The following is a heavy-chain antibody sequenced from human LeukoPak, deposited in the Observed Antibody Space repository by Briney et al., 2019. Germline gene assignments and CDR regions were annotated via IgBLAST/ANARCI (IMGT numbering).Heavy chain of an antibody. CDR3: ARVVAPGGNVDSYGMDV. CDR1: GFTFNSYG. V-gene: IGHV3-21*01. Sequence: GGSLRLSCAASGFTFNSYGMNWVRQAPGKGLEWVSSISTSSNYIYYADSVKGRFTISRDNAKNSLYLQMNNLRAEDTAVYYCARVVAPGGNVDSYGMDVWGQGTTVTVSS. J-gene: IGHJ6*02. D-gene: IGHD1-1*01. CDR2: ISTSSNYI.